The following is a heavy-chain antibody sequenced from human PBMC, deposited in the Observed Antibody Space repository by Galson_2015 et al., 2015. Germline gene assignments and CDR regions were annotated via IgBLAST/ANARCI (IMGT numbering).Heavy chain of an antibody. CDR1: GVTFSSYA. J-gene: IGHJ4*02. Sequence: SVRLSCKASGVTFSSYAMRWVRQAPGQGLEWMGGITHVFGTAYYAEKVKGRVTITADESTSTDYMELSSLRAEDTAVYYCARGECSSSSCYIVYGMDDWGQGTLVTVSS. D-gene: IGHD2-2*02. V-gene: IGHV1-69*13. CDR3: ARGECSSSSCYIVYGMDD. CDR2: ITHVFGTA.